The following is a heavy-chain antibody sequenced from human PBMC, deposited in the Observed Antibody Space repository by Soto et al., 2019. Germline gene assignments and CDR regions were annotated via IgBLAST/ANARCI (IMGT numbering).Heavy chain of an antibody. J-gene: IGHJ3*02. D-gene: IGHD3-22*01. CDR1: GYSFPTYW. Sequence: PGESLKISCKGSGYSFPTYWLAWVRQMPGKGLEWMGIIYPGDSDARYSPSFQGQVTMSADKSINTAYLQWSSLKASDTAMYFWARHSGTHHYYDSRGSADALDIWGQGTMVTVSS. CDR3: ARHSGTHHYYDSRGSADALDI. V-gene: IGHV5-51*01. CDR2: IYPGDSDA.